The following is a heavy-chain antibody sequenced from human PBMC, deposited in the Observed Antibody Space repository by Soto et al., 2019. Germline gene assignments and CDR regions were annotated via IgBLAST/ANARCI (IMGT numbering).Heavy chain of an antibody. V-gene: IGHV6-1*01. D-gene: IGHD3-10*01. CDR2: TYYRSKWYN. J-gene: IGHJ4*02. CDR1: GDSVSSNSAA. Sequence: SETLSLTCAISGDSVSSNSAAWNWIRQSPSRGLEWLGRTYYRSKWYNDYAVSVKSRITINPDTSKNQFSLQLNSVTPEDTAVYYCARGGLLWFGELLFDYWGQGTLVTVSS. CDR3: ARGGLLWFGELLFDY.